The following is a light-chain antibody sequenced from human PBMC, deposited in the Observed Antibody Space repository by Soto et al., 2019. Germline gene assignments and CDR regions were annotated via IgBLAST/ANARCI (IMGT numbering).Light chain of an antibody. CDR2: DVT. J-gene: IGLJ1*01. CDR3: CSSSGSYTYV. V-gene: IGLV2-11*01. Sequence: QSVLTQPRSVSGSPGQSVTISCTGTSSDVGLYDYVSWYHQHPGKAPKLLIYDVTKRPSGVPDRFSGSKSGNTASLTISGLQAEDEGDYYCCSSSGSYTYVFGIGTKVTV. CDR1: SSDVGLYDY.